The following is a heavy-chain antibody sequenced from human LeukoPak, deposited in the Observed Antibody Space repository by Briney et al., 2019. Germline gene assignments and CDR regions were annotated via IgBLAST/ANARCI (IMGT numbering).Heavy chain of an antibody. D-gene: IGHD3-10*02. CDR3: AELGITMIGGV. CDR2: ISHDGSNK. V-gene: IGHV3-30*18. CDR1: GFTFSSYG. Sequence: PAGGSLRLSCAASGFTFSSYGMHWVRQAPGKGLEWAAVISHDGSNKYYADSVKGRFTISRDNYKNTLYLQMNSLRAEDTAVYYCAELGITMIGGVWGKGTTVTISS. J-gene: IGHJ6*04.